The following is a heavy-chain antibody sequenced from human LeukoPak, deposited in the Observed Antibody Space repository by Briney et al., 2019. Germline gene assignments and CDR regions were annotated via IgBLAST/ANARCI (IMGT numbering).Heavy chain of an antibody. D-gene: IGHD3-22*01. CDR3: ARVPYYYDSSKFDY. Sequence: GASVKVSCKASGYTFTGYYMHWARQAPGQGLEWMGWINPNSGGTNYAQKFQGRVTMTRDTSISTAYMELSRLRSDDTAVYYCARVPYYYDSSKFDYWGQGTLVTVSS. CDR1: GYTFTGYY. J-gene: IGHJ4*02. CDR2: INPNSGGT. V-gene: IGHV1-2*02.